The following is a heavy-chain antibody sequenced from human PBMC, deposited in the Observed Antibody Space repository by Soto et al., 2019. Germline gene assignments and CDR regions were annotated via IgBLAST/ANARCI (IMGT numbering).Heavy chain of an antibody. CDR2: IYDKGIT. CDR3: ARPYDSNGYDNEFDS. D-gene: IGHD3-22*01. CDR1: GRSITSYY. J-gene: IGHJ4*02. V-gene: IGHV4-59*12. Sequence: QVVLQESGPGLVKPSETLSLTCSVSGRSITSYYCSWVRQPPGKGLEWIGYIYDKGITSQNPSLKRRVTMSADTSQNQFSLKRTSVTGADTAVYYCARPYDSNGYDNEFDSWGQGILVTVTS.